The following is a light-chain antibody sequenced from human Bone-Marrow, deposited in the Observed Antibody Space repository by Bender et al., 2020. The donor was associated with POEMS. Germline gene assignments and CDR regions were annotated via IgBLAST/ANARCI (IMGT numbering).Light chain of an antibody. V-gene: IGLV2-11*01. J-gene: IGLJ1*01. CDR1: NSDVGRYEE. CDR3: CSYAGSYSYV. Sequence: QSALTQPASVSGSPGQSVTISCTGTNSDVGRYEEVSWYQHHPGKAPKLIIYDVIKRPSGVPDRFSGSKSGYTASLTISGLQSEDEADYFCCSYAGSYSYVFGTETRVTVL. CDR2: DVI.